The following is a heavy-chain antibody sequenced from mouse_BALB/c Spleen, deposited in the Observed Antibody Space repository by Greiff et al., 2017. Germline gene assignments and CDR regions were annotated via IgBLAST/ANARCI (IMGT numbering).Heavy chain of an antibody. V-gene: IGHV14-4*02. J-gene: IGHJ3*01. CDR1: GFNIKDTY. CDR3: NAGDRAWFAY. CDR2: IDPENGDT. Sequence: VQLQQSGAELVKPGASVKLSCTASGFNIKDTYMHWVKQRPEQGLEWIGWIDPENGDTEYAPKFQGKATMTADTSSNTAYLQLSSLTSEDTAVYYCNAGDRAWFAYWGQGTLVTVSA.